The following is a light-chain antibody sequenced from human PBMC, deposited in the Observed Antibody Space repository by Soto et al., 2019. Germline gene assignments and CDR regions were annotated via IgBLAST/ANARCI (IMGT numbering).Light chain of an antibody. Sequence: QSVLTQPHSVSGSPGQSVAISCSGTSSDVGSYNYVSWYQQHPGKAPKLIIFDVNKRPSGVPDRFSGSKSGSTASLTISGLQAEDEADYYCCSYGGSFYVVGTGTKVTVL. V-gene: IGLV2-11*01. CDR2: DVN. CDR1: SSDVGSYNY. J-gene: IGLJ1*01. CDR3: CSYGGSFYV.